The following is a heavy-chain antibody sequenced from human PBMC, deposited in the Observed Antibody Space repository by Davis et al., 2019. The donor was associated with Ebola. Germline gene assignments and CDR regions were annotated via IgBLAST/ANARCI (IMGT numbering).Heavy chain of an antibody. CDR1: GFTFSSYA. Sequence: GESLKISCAASGFTFSSYAMSWVRQAPGKGLEWVSAISGSGGSTYYADSVKGRFTISRDNSKNTLYLQMNSLRAEDTAVYYCAKDLWVVNCWGQGTLVTVSS. V-gene: IGHV3-23*01. CDR2: ISGSGGST. J-gene: IGHJ4*02. D-gene: IGHD2-21*01. CDR3: AKDLWVVNC.